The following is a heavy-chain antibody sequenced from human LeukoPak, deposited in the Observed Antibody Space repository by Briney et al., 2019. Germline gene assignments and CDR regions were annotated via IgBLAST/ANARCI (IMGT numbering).Heavy chain of an antibody. V-gene: IGHV4-4*07. Sequence: SETLPLTCTVSGVSTTSYHWSWIRQFAGKKLEWLGRVHADGTSNHNPSLKSRVTMSVDTSKNQFSLILTSVTAADTAVYYCARDGLYTSGYSYFDYWGHGTLVTVSS. CDR3: ARDGLYTSGYSYFDY. CDR2: VHADGTS. CDR1: GVSTTSYH. D-gene: IGHD3-9*01. J-gene: IGHJ4*01.